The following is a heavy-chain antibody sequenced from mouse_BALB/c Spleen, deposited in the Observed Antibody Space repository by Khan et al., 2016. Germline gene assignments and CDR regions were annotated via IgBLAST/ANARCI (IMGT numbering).Heavy chain of an antibody. Sequence: QIQLVQSGPELKKPGETVKISCKASGYTFTDYSMHWVKQAPGKGLKWMGWINTETGEPTYADDFKGRFAFSLETSASTAYLQINNLKNEDTATCFCARGYCGSSGSYGGQGTLVTVSA. CDR1: GYTFTDYS. V-gene: IGHV9-2-1*01. CDR2: INTETGEP. CDR3: ARGYCGSSGSY. D-gene: IGHD1-1*01. J-gene: IGHJ3*01.